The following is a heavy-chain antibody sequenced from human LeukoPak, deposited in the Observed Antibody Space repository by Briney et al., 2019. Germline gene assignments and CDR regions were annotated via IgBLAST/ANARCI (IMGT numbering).Heavy chain of an antibody. Sequence: PGGSLRLSCAASGFTFSSYSVTWVRQAPGKGLEWISYISSNSLIYYGDSVKGRCTISRDNAKNSLTLQMNSLRAEDTAVYYCARAGDPSVGGTRHFDHWGQGILVTVSS. J-gene: IGHJ4*02. CDR1: GFTFSSYS. D-gene: IGHD1-1*01. CDR3: ARAGDPSVGGTRHFDH. V-gene: IGHV3-48*01. CDR2: ISSNSLI.